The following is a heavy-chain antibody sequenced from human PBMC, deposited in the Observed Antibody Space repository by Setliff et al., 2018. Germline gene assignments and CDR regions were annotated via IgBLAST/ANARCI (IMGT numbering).Heavy chain of an antibody. Sequence: SETLSLTCTVSGGSISSYYWSWIRQPPGKGLEWIGYIYYSGSTNYNPSLKSRVTISVDTSKNQFSLKLSSVTAADTAVYYCARDEGSSYFYGMDVWGQGTTVSVSS. J-gene: IGHJ6*02. CDR1: GGSISSYY. CDR3: ARDEGSSYFYGMDV. D-gene: IGHD6-13*01. V-gene: IGHV4-59*01. CDR2: IYYSGST.